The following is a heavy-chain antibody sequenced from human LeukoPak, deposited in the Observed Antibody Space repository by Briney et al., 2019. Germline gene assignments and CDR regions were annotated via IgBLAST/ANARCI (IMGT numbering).Heavy chain of an antibody. Sequence: GGSLRLSCAASGFTFTNYAMSWVRQAPGKGLEWVSSISYGDGSTYYADSLKGRFTISRDNSKNMLYLQMNSLRAEDTAVYYCARDGGGMDVWGQGTTVTVSS. D-gene: IGHD3-16*01. CDR1: GFTFTNYA. CDR3: ARDGGGMDV. V-gene: IGHV3-23*01. J-gene: IGHJ6*02. CDR2: ISYGDGST.